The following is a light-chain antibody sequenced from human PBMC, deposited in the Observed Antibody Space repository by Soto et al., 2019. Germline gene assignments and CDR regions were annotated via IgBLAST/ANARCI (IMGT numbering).Light chain of an antibody. Sequence: EIVLTQSPATLSLSPGERATLSCRASQSVSDSLAWYQQKPGQAPRLLIFDTSNRATGIPARFSGSGSGTDFTLTSSSLEPGDFAVYYCQLRSDWPPTFGQGTKVEIK. CDR2: DTS. CDR1: QSVSDS. J-gene: IGKJ1*01. CDR3: QLRSDWPPT. V-gene: IGKV3-11*01.